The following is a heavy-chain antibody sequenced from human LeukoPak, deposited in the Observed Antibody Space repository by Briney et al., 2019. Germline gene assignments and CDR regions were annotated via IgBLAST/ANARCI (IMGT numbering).Heavy chain of an antibody. J-gene: IGHJ4*02. CDR2: ISYDGSNK. D-gene: IGHD6-13*01. Sequence: GRSLRLSCSASGFTFTNYARSWVRQAPGKGLEWVAVISYDGSNKYYADSVKGGFTISRDTSKRMLYLQMDSMGVADTAVYCCAQQLGRRRWFDYRRQGTLVSVSS. CDR3: AQQLGRRRWFDY. CDR1: GFTFTNYA. V-gene: IGHV3-30-3*01.